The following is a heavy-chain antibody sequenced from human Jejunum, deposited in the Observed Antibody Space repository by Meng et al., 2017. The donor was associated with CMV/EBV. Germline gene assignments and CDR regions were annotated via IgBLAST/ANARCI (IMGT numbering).Heavy chain of an antibody. CDR2: TYYRSKYYN. CDR1: GDSVSSNSAA. D-gene: IGHD3-10*02. Sequence: SGPGLVQPLQTLSLTCAISGDSVSSNSAAWNWIRQSPSRGLEWLGRTYYRSKYYNDYALSVKSRITINPDTSKNQFSLQLNSVTPEDTAIYYCARDWGDVRGGFDFWGQGTLVTVSS. CDR3: ARDWGDVRGGFDF. J-gene: IGHJ4*02. V-gene: IGHV6-1*01.